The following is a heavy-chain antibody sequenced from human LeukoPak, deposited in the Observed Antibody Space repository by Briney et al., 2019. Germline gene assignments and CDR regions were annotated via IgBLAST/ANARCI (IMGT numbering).Heavy chain of an antibody. CDR1: AFTFSSYG. CDR2: ISYDGSNK. D-gene: IGHD1-26*01. CDR3: AKDPNSGSFPHQGYFDY. Sequence: GGSLRLSCAASAFTFSSYGMHWVRQAPGKGLEWVAVISYDGSNKYYADSVKGRFTISRDNSKNTLYLQMNSLRAEDTAVYYCAKDPNSGSFPHQGYFDYWGQGTLVTVSS. J-gene: IGHJ4*02. V-gene: IGHV3-30*18.